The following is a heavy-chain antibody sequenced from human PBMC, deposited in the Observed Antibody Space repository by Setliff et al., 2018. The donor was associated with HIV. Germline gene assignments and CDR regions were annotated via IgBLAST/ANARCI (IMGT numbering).Heavy chain of an antibody. J-gene: IGHJ4*02. V-gene: IGHV4-34*01. CDR2: INHSGRT. Sequence: PSETLSLTCAVYGGSFSDNYWSWIRQSPGKGLEWIGEINHSGRTKYSPSLRSRVSISVDTSKTQFSLKLSSVTAADTAVYYCARDLGAAAGIHWGQGTLVTVSS. CDR1: GGSFSDNY. D-gene: IGHD6-13*01. CDR3: ARDLGAAAGIH.